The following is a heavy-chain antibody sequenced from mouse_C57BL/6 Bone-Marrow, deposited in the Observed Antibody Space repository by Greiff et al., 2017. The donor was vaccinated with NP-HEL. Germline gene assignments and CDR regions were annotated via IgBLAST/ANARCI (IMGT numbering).Heavy chain of an antibody. CDR2: IDPEDGET. CDR3: ARLYSRSWYFDV. D-gene: IGHD2-5*01. J-gene: IGHJ1*03. V-gene: IGHV14-2*01. CDR1: GFTFTDYY. Sequence: EVQLQQSGAELVKPGASVKLSCTASGFTFTDYYMHWVKQRPEQGLEWIGRIDPEDGETKYAPKFQGKATITADTSSNTAYLQLSSLTSEDAAVYYCARLYSRSWYFDVWGTGTTVTVSS.